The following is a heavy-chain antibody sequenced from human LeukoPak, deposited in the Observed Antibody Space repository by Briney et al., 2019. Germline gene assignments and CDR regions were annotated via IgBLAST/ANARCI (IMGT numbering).Heavy chain of an antibody. CDR1: GYTFTSYG. D-gene: IGHD2-2*01. V-gene: IGHV1-18*01. J-gene: IGHJ5*02. CDR2: ISAYNGNT. Sequence: ASVKVSCKASGYTFTSYGVSWVRQAPGQGLEWMGWISAYNGNTNYAQKLQGRVTMTTDTSTSTAYMELRSLRSDDTAVYYCARGWGSSTSCIRFDPWGQGTLVTVSS. CDR3: ARGWGSSTSCIRFDP.